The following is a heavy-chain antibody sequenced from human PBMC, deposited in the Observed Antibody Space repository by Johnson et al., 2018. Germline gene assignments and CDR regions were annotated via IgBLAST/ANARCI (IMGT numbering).Heavy chain of an antibody. V-gene: IGHV4-59*01. Sequence: QVQLQESGPGLVKPSATLSLTSTVSGGSISSYYWSWIRQPPGKGLEWIGSIYYSGSPNYHPALKSRVTLSVDPSRNQFPLQLSSVTAADTAVYYCARVLDTGGATDKWDYYGMDVWGQGTTVTGSS. J-gene: IGHJ6*02. CDR2: IYYSGSP. CDR3: ARVLDTGGATDKWDYYGMDV. CDR1: GGSISSYY. D-gene: IGHD1-26*01.